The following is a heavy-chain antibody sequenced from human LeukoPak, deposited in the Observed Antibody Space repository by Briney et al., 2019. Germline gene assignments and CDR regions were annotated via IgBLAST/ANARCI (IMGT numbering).Heavy chain of an antibody. V-gene: IGHV3-21*04. CDR1: GLTFSIYN. J-gene: IGHJ4*02. D-gene: IGHD3-22*01. Sequence: GGSLRLSCAASGLTFSIYNMNWVRQAPGKGLEWVSSIGATGDTYYAGSVKGRFTISRDNAKNSLYLQMNSLRAEDTAVYYCARTRYYDSSGYYGYWGQGTLVTVSS. CDR3: ARTRYYDSSGYYGY. CDR2: IGATGDT.